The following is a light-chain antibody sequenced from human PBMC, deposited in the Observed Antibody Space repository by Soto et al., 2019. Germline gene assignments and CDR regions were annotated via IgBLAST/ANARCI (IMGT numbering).Light chain of an antibody. Sequence: QAVVTQPPSVSGAPGQRVTISCTGSSSNIGAGYDVHWYQQLPGTAPKLLIYDNNNRPSGVPDRFSGSKSGTSASLAITGLQAEDEADYYCQSYDSSLSALVVFGGGTKLTVL. CDR1: SSNIGAGYD. CDR3: QSYDSSLSALVV. V-gene: IGLV1-40*01. J-gene: IGLJ2*01. CDR2: DNN.